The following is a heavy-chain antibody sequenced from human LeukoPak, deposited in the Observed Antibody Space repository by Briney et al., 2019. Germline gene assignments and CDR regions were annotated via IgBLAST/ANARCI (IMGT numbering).Heavy chain of an antibody. CDR3: AKSGYNRFDY. J-gene: IGHJ4*02. CDR1: GFTFSSSA. CDR2: ISGSGSGGST. D-gene: IGHD5-24*01. V-gene: IGHV3-23*01. Sequence: GGSLRLSCAASGFTFSSSAMSWVRQAPGKGLGWVSNISGSGSGGSTYYADSVKGRFTISRDNSKNTLYLQMNSLRAEDTAVYYCAKSGYNRFDYWGQGTLVTVSS.